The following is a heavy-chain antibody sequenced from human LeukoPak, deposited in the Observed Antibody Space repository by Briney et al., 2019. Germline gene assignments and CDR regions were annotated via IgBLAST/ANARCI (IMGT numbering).Heavy chain of an antibody. CDR1: GYTFTSYD. D-gene: IGHD1-7*01. CDR2: MNPNSGNT. Sequence: ASVKVSCKASGYTFTSYDINWVRQATGQGLEWMGWMNPNSGNTGYAQKFQGRVTMTRNTSISTAYMELSSLRSEDTAVYYCARGLTGTYYYGMDVWGQGTTVTVSS. V-gene: IGHV1-8*01. J-gene: IGHJ6*02. CDR3: ARGLTGTYYYGMDV.